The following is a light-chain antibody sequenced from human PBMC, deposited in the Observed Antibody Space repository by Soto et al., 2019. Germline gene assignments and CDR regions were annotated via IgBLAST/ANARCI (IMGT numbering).Light chain of an antibody. J-gene: IGKJ5*01. CDR2: DAS. CDR3: QQRSNWPPIT. V-gene: IGKV3-11*01. CDR1: QSVSSY. Sequence: VMTQSPATLSLSPGEIATLSCRASQSVSSYLAWYQQKPGQAPRLLIYDASNRATGIPARFSGSGSGTDFTLTISSLEPEDFAVYYCQQRSNWPPITCGQGTRREI.